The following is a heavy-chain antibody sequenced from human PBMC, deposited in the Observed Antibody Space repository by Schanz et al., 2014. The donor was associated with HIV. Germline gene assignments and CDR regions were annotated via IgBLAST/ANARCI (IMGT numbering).Heavy chain of an antibody. J-gene: IGHJ4*03. D-gene: IGHD3-16*01. V-gene: IGHV4-34*01. CDR1: GGSLSGNY. Sequence: QVQLHQWGAGLLKPSETLSLTCAVYGGSLSGNYWSWIRQPPGKGLEWIGEINHSGSTNYNPSLXSRVTISVDTSKRQSSLTLSSVPAADTAFYYCAKDGGRMGGQRQLFADWGHGTLVTVSS. CDR3: AKDGGRMGGQRQLFAD. CDR2: INHSGST.